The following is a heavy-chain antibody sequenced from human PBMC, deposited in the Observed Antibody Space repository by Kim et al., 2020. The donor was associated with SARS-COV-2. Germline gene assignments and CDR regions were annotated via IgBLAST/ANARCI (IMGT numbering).Heavy chain of an antibody. V-gene: IGHV1-2*02. CDR2: ISPSSGVT. Sequence: ASVKVSCKASGYTFTAYYIHWVRQAPGHGPEWMGWISPSSGVTDSAQKFQGRFTMTRDTSNTTVYMELGRLRFDDTAVYYCARGGLTYYYYYGLDVWGQGTTVTVSS. CDR3: ARGGLTYYYYYGLDV. J-gene: IGHJ6*02. CDR1: GYTFTAYY. D-gene: IGHD3-10*01.